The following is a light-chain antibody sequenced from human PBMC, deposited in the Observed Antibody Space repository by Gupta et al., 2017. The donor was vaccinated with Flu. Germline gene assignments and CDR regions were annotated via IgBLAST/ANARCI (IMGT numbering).Light chain of an antibody. J-gene: IGLJ3*02. CDR1: STAIVGCNY. V-gene: IGLV2-14*03. CDR3: AAQNSSSTPLV. Sequence: MTTTCTCTSTAIVGCNYVSWYQQHPGTAPKLLIYSISHRPSGVPNRFSGSKAGTTASLTISGLRAEDEADYYCAAQNSSSTPLVFGGGTKLTVL. CDR2: SIS.